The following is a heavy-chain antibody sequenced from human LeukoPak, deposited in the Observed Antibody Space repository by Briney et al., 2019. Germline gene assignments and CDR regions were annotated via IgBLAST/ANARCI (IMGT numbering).Heavy chain of an antibody. V-gene: IGHV3-23*01. CDR1: GFTFSSYA. J-gene: IGHJ3*02. D-gene: IGHD3-16*01. CDR2: ISGSVGST. Sequence: GGSLRLSFAASGFTFSSYAMSWVRQAPGKGLKWVSAISGSVGSTYYADSVKGRFTISRDNSKNTLYLQMNSLRAEDTAVYYCAKGRRYVPFGDAFDIWGQGTMVTVSS. CDR3: AKGRRYVPFGDAFDI.